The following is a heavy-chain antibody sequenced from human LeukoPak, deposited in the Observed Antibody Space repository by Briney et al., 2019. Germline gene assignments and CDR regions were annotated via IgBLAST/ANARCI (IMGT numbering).Heavy chain of an antibody. J-gene: IGHJ6*04. CDR2: ISSSGSTI. D-gene: IGHD3-10*02. V-gene: IGHV3-48*03. Sequence: GGSLRLSCAASRFTFSSYEMNWVGQAPRKGLEWVSYISSSGSTIYYADSVKGRFTISRDNAKNSLYLQMNSLRAEDTAVYYCAELGITMIGGVWGKGTTVTISS. CDR1: RFTFSSYE. CDR3: AELGITMIGGV.